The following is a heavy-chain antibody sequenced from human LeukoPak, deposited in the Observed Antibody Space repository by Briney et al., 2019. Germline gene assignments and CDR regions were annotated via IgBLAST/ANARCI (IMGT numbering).Heavy chain of an antibody. CDR1: GGTFSSYA. J-gene: IGHJ3*02. CDR2: IIPIFGTA. V-gene: IGHV1-69*13. D-gene: IGHD3-16*01. Sequence: SVKVSCKASGGTFSSYAISWVRQAPGQGLEWMGGIIPIFGTADYAQKFQGRVTITADESTSTAYMELSSLRSEDTAVYYCARVKETLGGQAFDIWGQGTMVTVSS. CDR3: ARVKETLGGQAFDI.